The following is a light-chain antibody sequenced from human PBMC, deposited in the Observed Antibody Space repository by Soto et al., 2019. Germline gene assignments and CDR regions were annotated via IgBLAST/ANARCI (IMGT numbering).Light chain of an antibody. CDR3: GTWDSSLSVGV. V-gene: IGLV1-51*01. Sequence: QAVLTQPPSVSAAPGQKVTISCSGSTSTIGNNYVSWYQHLPGTAPKLLIYDNNERPSGIPDRFFASKSGTSATLGITGLQTGDEAYYYCGTWDSSLSVGVFGGGTKVTVL. CDR2: DNN. J-gene: IGLJ3*02. CDR1: TSTIGNNY.